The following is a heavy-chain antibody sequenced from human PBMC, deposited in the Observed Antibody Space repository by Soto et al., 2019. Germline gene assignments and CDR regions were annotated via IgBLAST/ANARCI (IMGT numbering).Heavy chain of an antibody. CDR1: GGTFSSYA. D-gene: IGHD2-2*01. CDR2: IIPIFGTA. V-gene: IGHV1-69*13. CDR3: ARGVGVPAAIGMDA. J-gene: IGHJ6*02. Sequence: SVKVSCKASGGTFSSYAISWVRQAPGQGLEWMGGIIPIFGTANYAQKFQGRVTITADESTSTAYMELSSLRSEDTAVYYCARGVGVPAAIGMDAWGQGTTVTVSS.